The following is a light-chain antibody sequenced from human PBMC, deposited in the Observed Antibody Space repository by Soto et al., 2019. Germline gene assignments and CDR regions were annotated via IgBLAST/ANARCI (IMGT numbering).Light chain of an antibody. V-gene: IGKV3-20*01. Sequence: DIVLTQYPGTLSLSPGERSTLSCRASQSVNSRLAWYQHKPGQAPRLLISGASSRATGIPDRFSGSGSATDFTLTISRLEPEDFALYYCQHYGRSPITFGQGTRLEIK. CDR1: QSVNSR. J-gene: IGKJ5*01. CDR3: QHYGRSPIT. CDR2: GAS.